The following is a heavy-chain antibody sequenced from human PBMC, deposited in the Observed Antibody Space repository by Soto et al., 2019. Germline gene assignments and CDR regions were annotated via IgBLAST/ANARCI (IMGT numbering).Heavy chain of an antibody. J-gene: IGHJ6*03. Sequence: QVQLVQSGAEVKKPGASVKVSCKASGYTFTSYGISWVRQAPGQGLEWMGWISAYNGNTNYAQKLQGRVNMTTDTSTSTAYMELRSLRSDDTAVYYCARAEYYDILTGYYNYYYMDVWGKGTTVTVSS. CDR3: ARAEYYDILTGYYNYYYMDV. D-gene: IGHD3-9*01. V-gene: IGHV1-18*01. CDR1: GYTFTSYG. CDR2: ISAYNGNT.